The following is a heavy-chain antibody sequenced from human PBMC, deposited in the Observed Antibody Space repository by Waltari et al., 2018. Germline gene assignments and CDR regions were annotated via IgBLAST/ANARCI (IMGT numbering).Heavy chain of an antibody. J-gene: IGHJ4*02. D-gene: IGHD2-2*01. CDR3: ARAAVGYCSSTSCYFVYYFDY. V-gene: IGHV4-38-2*01. CDR2: IYHSGST. CDR1: GYSISSGYY. Sequence: QVQLQESGPGLVKPSETLSLTCAVSGYSISSGYYCCWIRQPPGTELAWIGSIYHSGSTYYNPSLKSRVTISVDTSKNQFSLKLSSVTAADTAVYYCARAAVGYCSSTSCYFVYYFDYWGQGTLVTVSS.